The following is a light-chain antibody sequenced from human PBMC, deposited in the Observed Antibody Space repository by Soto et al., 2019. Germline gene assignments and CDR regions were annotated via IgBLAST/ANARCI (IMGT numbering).Light chain of an antibody. Sequence: QSALTQPASVSGSPGQSITISCTGTSSDVGKYNYVSWYQQPPAKAPKLMIFEVSNRPSGVSNRFSGSKSGNTASLTISGLQAEDEAEYYCSSYTGSSINTVVFGGGTKLTVL. CDR3: SSYTGSSINTVV. CDR2: EVS. V-gene: IGLV2-14*01. CDR1: SSDVGKYNY. J-gene: IGLJ2*01.